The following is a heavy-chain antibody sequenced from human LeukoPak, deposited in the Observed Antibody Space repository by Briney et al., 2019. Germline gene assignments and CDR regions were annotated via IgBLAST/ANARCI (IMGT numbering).Heavy chain of an antibody. V-gene: IGHV3-53*05. Sequence: GGSLRLSCAASGFTVSTDYMSWVRQAPGKGLGWVSIIYTGDATHYTDSVKGRFTISRDDSKNTLFLQMNSLRSEDTAVYYCVRVEMATKIFEFWGQGTLVTVSS. CDR1: GFTVSTDY. J-gene: IGHJ4*02. CDR2: IYTGDAT. CDR3: VRVEMATKIFEF. D-gene: IGHD5-24*01.